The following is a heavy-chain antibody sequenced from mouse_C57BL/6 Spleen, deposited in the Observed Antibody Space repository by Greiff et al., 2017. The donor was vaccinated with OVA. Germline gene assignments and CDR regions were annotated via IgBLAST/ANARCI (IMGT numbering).Heavy chain of an antibody. CDR1: GFTFSSYG. CDR2: ISSGGSYT. V-gene: IGHV5-6*01. CDR3: ARVALYYFDY. J-gene: IGHJ2*01. Sequence: EVQLQESGGDLVKPGGSLKLSCAASGFTFSSYGMSWVRQTPDKRLEWVATISSGGSYTYYPDSVKGRFTISRDNAKNTLYLQMSSLKSEDTAMYYCARVALYYFDYWGQGTTLTVSS.